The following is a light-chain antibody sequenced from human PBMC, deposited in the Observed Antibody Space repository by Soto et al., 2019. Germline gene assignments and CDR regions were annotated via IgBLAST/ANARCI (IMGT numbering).Light chain of an antibody. J-gene: IGKJ5*01. Sequence: EIVLTQSPGTLSLSPGERATLSCRASQSVTSSYLAWYQQKPGQAPRLLMYAASSRATGIPDRFSGSGSGTDFTLTISRLEAEDFAVYYCQQSFSSPITFGQGTRLEIK. CDR1: QSVTSSY. CDR2: AAS. V-gene: IGKV3-20*01. CDR3: QQSFSSPIT.